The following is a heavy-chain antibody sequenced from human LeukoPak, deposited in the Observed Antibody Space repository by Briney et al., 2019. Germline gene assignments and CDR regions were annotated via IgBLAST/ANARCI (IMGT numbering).Heavy chain of an antibody. CDR3: ARVVGYSYGYDY. V-gene: IGHV1-2*02. J-gene: IGHJ4*02. CDR1: GYTFTGYY. Sequence: ASVKVSCKASGYTFTGYYMHWVRQAPGQGLEWMGWINPNSGGTNYAQKFQGRVTMTRDTSISTAYMELRRLRSDDTAVYYCARVVGYSYGYDYWGQGTLVTVSS. CDR2: INPNSGGT. D-gene: IGHD5-18*01.